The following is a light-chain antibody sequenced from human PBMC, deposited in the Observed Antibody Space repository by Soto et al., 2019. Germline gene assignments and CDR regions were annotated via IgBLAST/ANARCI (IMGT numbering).Light chain of an antibody. CDR3: QQYGSSGLT. CDR2: GAS. J-gene: IGKJ4*01. Sequence: ESVLTQSPGTLSLSPGERATLSCRASQSVSSSYLAWYQQKPGQAPRLLIYGASSRATVIPDRFSGSGSGTDFTLTISRLEPEDFAVYYCQQYGSSGLTFGGGTKVEIK. V-gene: IGKV3-20*01. CDR1: QSVSSSY.